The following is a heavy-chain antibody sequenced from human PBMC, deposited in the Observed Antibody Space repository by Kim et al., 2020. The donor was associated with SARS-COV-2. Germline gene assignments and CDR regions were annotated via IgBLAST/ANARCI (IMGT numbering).Heavy chain of an antibody. CDR2: TYYRSKWYN. V-gene: IGHV6-1*01. D-gene: IGHD6-13*01. CDR3: ARWAYSSSWGDFDY. J-gene: IGHJ4*02. Sequence: SQTLSLTCAISGDSVSSSSAAWNWIRQSPSRGLEWLGRTYYRSKWYNDYAVSVKSRITINPDTSKNQFSLQLNSVTPEDTAVYYCARWAYSSSWGDFDYWGQGTLVTVSS. CDR1: GDSVSSSSAA.